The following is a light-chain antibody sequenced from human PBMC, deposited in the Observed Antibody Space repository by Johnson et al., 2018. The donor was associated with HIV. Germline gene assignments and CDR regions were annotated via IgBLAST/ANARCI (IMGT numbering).Light chain of an antibody. Sequence: QSVLTQPPSVSAAPGQKVTISCSGSSSNIGNNYVSWYQQVPGTAPKLLIYDNNKRPSGIPDRFSGSKSGTSATLGITGLQTGDEADYYCGTWDSSLSAGVFGTGNTVTVL. J-gene: IGLJ1*01. V-gene: IGLV1-51*01. CDR2: DNN. CDR3: GTWDSSLSAGV. CDR1: SSNIGNNY.